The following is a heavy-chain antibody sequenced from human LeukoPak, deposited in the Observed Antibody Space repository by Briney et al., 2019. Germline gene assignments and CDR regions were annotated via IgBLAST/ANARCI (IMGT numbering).Heavy chain of an antibody. CDR1: GYTFTSYY. Sequence: ASVKVSCKASGYTFTSYYMHWVRQAPGQGLEWMGIINPSGGSTSYAQKFQGRVTMTRDTCTSTVYMELSSLRSEDTAVYYCAREGFDSSSVIYYYYMDVWGKGTTVTVSS. J-gene: IGHJ6*03. CDR2: INPSGGST. CDR3: AREGFDSSSVIYYYYMDV. V-gene: IGHV1-46*01. D-gene: IGHD6-13*01.